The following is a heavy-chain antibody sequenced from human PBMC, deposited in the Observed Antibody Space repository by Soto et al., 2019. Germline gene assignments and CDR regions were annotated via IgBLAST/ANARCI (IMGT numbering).Heavy chain of an antibody. J-gene: IGHJ5*02. Sequence: GGSLRLSCAASGFRFSNYGMHWVRQAPGKGLEWVAFVSSDGSNKYYADSVKGRFTISRDNSKSTLFLQVDNLSVDDTAVYYCAKDRVIQLLPIWPDPWGQGTLVTVSS. CDR2: VSSDGSNK. CDR1: GFRFSNYG. V-gene: IGHV3-30*18. CDR3: AKDRVIQLLPIWPDP. D-gene: IGHD2-21*01.